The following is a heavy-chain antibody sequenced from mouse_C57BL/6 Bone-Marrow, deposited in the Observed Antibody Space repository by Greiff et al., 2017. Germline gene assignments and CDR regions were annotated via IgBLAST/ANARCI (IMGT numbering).Heavy chain of an antibody. CDR3: ARALLSYAMDY. Sequence: VQLKESGPELVKPGASVKISCKASGYSFTGYYMHWVKQSHGNILDWIGYIYPYNGVSSYNQKFKGKATLTVDKSSSTAYMELRSLTSEDSAVXYCARALLSYAMDYWGQGTSVTVSA. CDR1: GYSFTGYY. CDR2: IYPYNGVS. V-gene: IGHV1-31*01. J-gene: IGHJ4*01.